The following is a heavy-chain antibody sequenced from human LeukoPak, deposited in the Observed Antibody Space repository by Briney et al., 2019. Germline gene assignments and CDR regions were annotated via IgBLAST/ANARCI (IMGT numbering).Heavy chain of an antibody. CDR1: GFTFTDHY. CDR2: IGPHSTFT. J-gene: IGHJ4*02. CDR3: VREGEGPLSKDFDY. Sequence: TSMKVSCKSSGFTFTDHYIHWVRQGPGQGLEWMGYIGPHSTFTSSPQEFQGRVTMTRDASMSTAYMELTRLTSDDTAVYYCVREGEGPLSKDFDYWGQGTLVTVSS. V-gene: IGHV1-2*02. D-gene: IGHD2/OR15-2a*01.